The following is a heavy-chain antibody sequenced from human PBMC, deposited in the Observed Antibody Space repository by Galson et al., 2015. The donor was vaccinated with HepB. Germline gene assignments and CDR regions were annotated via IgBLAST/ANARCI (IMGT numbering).Heavy chain of an antibody. Sequence: SLRLSCAVSGITFSSYWMNWLRQAPGKGLGCVASIKPDGTETQYVDPVKGRFTISRDNAKNSLYLQMNSLTVEDTAVHYCATGGLMYAFDIWGRGTKVTVSS. D-gene: IGHD2-8*01. V-gene: IGHV3-7*01. CDR2: IKPDGTET. J-gene: IGHJ3*02. CDR3: ATGGLMYAFDI. CDR1: GITFSSYW.